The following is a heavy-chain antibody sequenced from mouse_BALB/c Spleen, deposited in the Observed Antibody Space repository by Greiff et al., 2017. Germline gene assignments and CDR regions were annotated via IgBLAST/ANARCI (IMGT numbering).Heavy chain of an antibody. CDR2: ISSGGSYT. J-gene: IGHJ2*01. Sequence: EVQGVESGGGLVKPGGSLKLSCAASGFTFSSYAMSWVRQSPEKRLEWVAEISSGGSYTYYPDTVTGRFTISRDNAKNTLYLEMSSLRSEDTAMYYCARDRYFDYWGQGTTLTVSS. CDR3: ARDRYFDY. V-gene: IGHV5-9-4*01. CDR1: GFTFSSYA.